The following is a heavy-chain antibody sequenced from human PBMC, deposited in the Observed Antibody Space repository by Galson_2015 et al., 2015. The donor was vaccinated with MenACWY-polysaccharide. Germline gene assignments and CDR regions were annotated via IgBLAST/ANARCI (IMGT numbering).Heavy chain of an antibody. Sequence: SLRLSCAASGFNFNNHGMHWVRQAPGKGLEWVALIWHDGNKEYYAGSVKSRFTISKYNSKNTVHLQMNSPGAEDTVVYYCATECRGITVDVWGQGTLVAVSS. D-gene: IGHD3-10*01. CDR2: IWHDGNKE. V-gene: IGHV3-33*01. CDR1: GFNFNNHG. CDR3: ATECRGITVDV. J-gene: IGHJ4*02.